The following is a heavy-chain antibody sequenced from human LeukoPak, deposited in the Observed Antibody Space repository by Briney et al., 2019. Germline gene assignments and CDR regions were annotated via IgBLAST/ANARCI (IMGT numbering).Heavy chain of an antibody. CDR3: ARKPPSGPGYYYSYGMDV. V-gene: IGHV4-59*08. Sequence: SETPSLTCTVSGGSISSYYWSWIRQPPGKGLEWIGYIYYSGSTNYNPSLKSRVTISVDTSKNQFSLKLSSVTAADTAVYYCARKPPSGPGYYYSYGMDVWGQGTTVTVSS. CDR1: GGSISSYY. CDR2: IYYSGST. J-gene: IGHJ6*02.